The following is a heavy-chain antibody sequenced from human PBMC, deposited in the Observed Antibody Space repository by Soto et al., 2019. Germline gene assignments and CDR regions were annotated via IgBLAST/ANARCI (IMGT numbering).Heavy chain of an antibody. D-gene: IGHD5-18*01. J-gene: IGHJ5*02. CDR1: GFTFSDYG. CDR3: ARDRSSIHNL. CDR2: ISGGGDFI. V-gene: IGHV3-23*01. Sequence: GGSLRLSCAASGFTFSDYGMSWVRQAPGKGLEWVSTISGGGDFIYYAQPVKGRFTISRDNSKNTLYLQMTSLRADDTAVYYCARDRSSIHNLWGQRTLVTVSS.